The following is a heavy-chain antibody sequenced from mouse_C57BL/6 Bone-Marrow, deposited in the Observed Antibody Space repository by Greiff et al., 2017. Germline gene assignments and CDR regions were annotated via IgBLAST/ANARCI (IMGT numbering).Heavy chain of an antibody. Sequence: EVKLMESGGGLVKPGGSLKLSCAASGFTFSDYGMHWVRQAPEKGLEWVAYISSGSSTIYYADTVKGRFTIYRDNAKNTLFLQMTSLRYEDTAMYYCSRPYYYAMDYWGQGTSVTVSS. J-gene: IGHJ4*01. V-gene: IGHV5-17*01. CDR1: GFTFSDYG. CDR2: ISSGSSTI. CDR3: SRPYYYAMDY.